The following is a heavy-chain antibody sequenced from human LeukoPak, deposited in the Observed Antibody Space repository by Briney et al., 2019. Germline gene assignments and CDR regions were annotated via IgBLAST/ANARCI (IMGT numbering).Heavy chain of an antibody. CDR1: GYTFTSYA. J-gene: IGHJ4*02. CDR3: ARGLAARREGTFDY. Sequence: ASVKVSCKASGYTFTSYAMHWVRQAPGQRLEWMGWINAGNGNTKYSQEFQGRVTITRDTSASTAYMELSSLRSEDMAVHYCARGLAARREGTFDYWGQGTLVTVSS. CDR2: INAGNGNT. V-gene: IGHV1-3*03. D-gene: IGHD6-6*01.